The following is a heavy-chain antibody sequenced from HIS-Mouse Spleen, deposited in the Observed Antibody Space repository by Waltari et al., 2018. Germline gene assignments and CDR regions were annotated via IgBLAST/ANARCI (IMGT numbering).Heavy chain of an antibody. D-gene: IGHD4-17*01. Sequence: QVQLVQSGAEVKKPGSSVKVSCKASGGTFSSYAISWVRQAPGQGLEWMGRVLPILGIANYAQKFQGRVTITADQSTSTAYMALSSLRSEDTAVYYCAREYGDYEVGFDYWGQGTLVTVSS. CDR3: AREYGDYEVGFDY. CDR1: GGTFSSYA. CDR2: VLPILGIA. V-gene: IGHV1-69*04. J-gene: IGHJ4*02.